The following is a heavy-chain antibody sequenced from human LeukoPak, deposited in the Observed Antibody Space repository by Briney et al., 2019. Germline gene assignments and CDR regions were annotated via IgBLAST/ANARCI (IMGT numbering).Heavy chain of an antibody. CDR2: INPSGVST. V-gene: IGHV1-46*01. Sequence: ASVKVSCKASGYTFTCYYMHWVRQAPGQGLEWMGIINPSGVSTSYAQKFQGRVPMTRDTSTSTVYMELSSLRSEDTAVYYCATPAGTGAFDIWGQGTMVTVSS. CDR3: ATPAGTGAFDI. CDR1: GYTFTCYY. J-gene: IGHJ3*02. D-gene: IGHD6-13*01.